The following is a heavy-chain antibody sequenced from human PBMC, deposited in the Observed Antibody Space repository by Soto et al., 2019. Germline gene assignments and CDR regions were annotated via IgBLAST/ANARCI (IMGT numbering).Heavy chain of an antibody. J-gene: IGHJ3*02. CDR2: INAGNGNT. CDR3: AIADSSSWVIGAFDI. D-gene: IGHD6-13*01. V-gene: IGHV1-3*01. CDR1: GYTFTSYA. Sequence: QVQLVQSGAEVKKPGASVKVSCKASGYTFTSYAMHWVRQAPGQRLEWMGWINAGNGNTKYSQKFQGRVTITRDTSASTAYMELSSLSSEDTAVYYCAIADSSSWVIGAFDIWGQGTMVTVSS.